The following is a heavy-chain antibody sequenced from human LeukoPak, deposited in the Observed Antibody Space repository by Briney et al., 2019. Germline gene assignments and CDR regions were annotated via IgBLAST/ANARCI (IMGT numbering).Heavy chain of an antibody. Sequence: SETLSLTCAVYGGSFSGYYWSWIRQPPGKGLEWIGSIYYSGSTYYNPSLKSRVTISVGTSKNQFSLKLSSVTAADTAVYYCARMGYDFWSGYSYYYYYYMDVWGKGTTVTVSS. D-gene: IGHD3-3*01. J-gene: IGHJ6*03. CDR2: IYYSGST. V-gene: IGHV4-34*01. CDR1: GGSFSGYY. CDR3: ARMGYDFWSGYSYYYYYYMDV.